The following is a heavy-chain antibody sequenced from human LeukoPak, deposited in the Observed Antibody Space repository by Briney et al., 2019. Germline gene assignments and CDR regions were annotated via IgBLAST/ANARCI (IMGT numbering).Heavy chain of an antibody. CDR3: ARAKGRSPLFDY. Sequence: QTLSLTCAISGDSVSSNSAAWNWIRQSPSRGLEWLGRTYYRSKWYNDYAVSVKGRIAINPDTSKNQFSLQLNSVTPEDTAVYYCARAKGRSPLFDYWGQGTLVTVSS. D-gene: IGHD6-13*01. CDR1: GDSVSSNSAA. V-gene: IGHV6-1*01. CDR2: TYYRSKWYN. J-gene: IGHJ4*02.